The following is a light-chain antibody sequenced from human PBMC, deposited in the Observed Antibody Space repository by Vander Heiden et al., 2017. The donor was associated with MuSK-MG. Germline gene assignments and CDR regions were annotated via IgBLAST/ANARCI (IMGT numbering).Light chain of an antibody. CDR2: AAS. Sequence: TITCRASQSISSYLNWYQQKPGKAPKLLIYAASSLQSGVPSRSSGSGYGTDFTLTISIRQPEDFAPYYCQQNDSNPDFTFGHGTKVDIK. J-gene: IGKJ3*01. CDR3: QQNDSNPDFT. CDR1: QSISSY. V-gene: IGKV1-39*01.